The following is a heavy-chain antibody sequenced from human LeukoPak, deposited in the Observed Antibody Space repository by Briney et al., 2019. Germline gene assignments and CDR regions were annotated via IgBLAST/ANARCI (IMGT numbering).Heavy chain of an antibody. J-gene: IGHJ4*02. CDR2: ITWDGGST. V-gene: IGHV3-43D*03. CDR3: AKGTSSWHEFDY. D-gene: IGHD6-13*01. Sequence: LTGGSLRLSCAASGFTFDDFAMHWVRQAPGKGLEWVSLITWDGGSTYYADSVKGRFTISRDNSKNSLYLQMTSLRAEDTALYYCAKGTSSWHEFDYWGQGTLVTVSS. CDR1: GFTFDDFA.